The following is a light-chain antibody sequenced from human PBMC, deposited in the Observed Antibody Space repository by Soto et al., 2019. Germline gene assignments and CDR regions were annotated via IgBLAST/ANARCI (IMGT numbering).Light chain of an antibody. Sequence: DIQMTQSPSTLSASVGDRDTITCRASQSISSWLAWYQQKPGKAPKLLIYDASSLESGVPSRFSGSGSGTEFTLTISSLQPDDFATYYCQQYNSYLTWTFGQGTKV. V-gene: IGKV1-5*01. CDR1: QSISSW. CDR3: QQYNSYLTWT. J-gene: IGKJ1*01. CDR2: DAS.